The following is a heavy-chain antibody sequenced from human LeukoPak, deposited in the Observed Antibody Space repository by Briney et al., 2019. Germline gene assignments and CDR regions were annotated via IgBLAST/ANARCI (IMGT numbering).Heavy chain of an antibody. V-gene: IGHV1-2*02. CDR2: INPNSGGT. D-gene: IGHD3-10*01. CDR3: AREYYGSGSPNTNWFDP. J-gene: IGHJ5*02. CDR1: GYTFTGYY. Sequence: ASVKVSCKASGYTFTGYYMHWVRQAPGQGLEWMGWINPNSGGTNYAQKFQGRVTMTRDTSISTAYMELSRLRSDDTAVYYCAREYYGSGSPNTNWFDPWGQGTLVTVSS.